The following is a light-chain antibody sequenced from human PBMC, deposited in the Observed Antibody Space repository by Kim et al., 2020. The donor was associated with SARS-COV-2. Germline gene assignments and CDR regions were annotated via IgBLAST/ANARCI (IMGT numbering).Light chain of an antibody. Sequence: RATINCKSSQSVLYSSNNKNYLAWYQQKPGQPPKLLIYWASTRESGVPDRFSGSGSGTDFTLTISSLQAEDVAVYYCQQYYSTVTFGGGTKLEI. V-gene: IGKV4-1*01. CDR1: QSVLYSSNNKNY. J-gene: IGKJ4*01. CDR2: WAS. CDR3: QQYYSTVT.